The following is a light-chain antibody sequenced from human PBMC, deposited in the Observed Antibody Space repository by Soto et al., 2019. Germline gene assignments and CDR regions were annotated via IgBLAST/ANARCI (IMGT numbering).Light chain of an antibody. V-gene: IGKV3-11*01. J-gene: IGKJ3*01. CDR2: DAS. CDR3: QHRTNWLGT. CDR1: QSVGSF. Sequence: EIVLTQSPATLSLSPAERATLSCRASQSVGSFLAWYQQKSGQAPRLLIYDASNRAPGLPARFSGSGSGTAFTLTISGLGPEDFAVYYCQHRTNWLGTFGPGTKVDIK.